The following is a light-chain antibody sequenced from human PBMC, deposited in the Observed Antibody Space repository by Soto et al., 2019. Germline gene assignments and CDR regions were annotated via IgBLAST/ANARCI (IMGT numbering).Light chain of an antibody. V-gene: IGKV3-20*01. Sequence: EIVLTQSPGTLSLSPGERATLSCRASQSLSSTYLAWYQQKPGQAPRLLIYVASSRATGIPDRFSGSGSGTDFALTISRLEPEDFAVYYCQHYGTSLRTFGQGTKVEIK. CDR2: VAS. CDR1: QSLSSTY. J-gene: IGKJ1*01. CDR3: QHYGTSLRT.